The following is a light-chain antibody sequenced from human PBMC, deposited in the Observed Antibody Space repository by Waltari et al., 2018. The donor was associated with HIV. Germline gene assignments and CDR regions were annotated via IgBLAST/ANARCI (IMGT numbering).Light chain of an antibody. CDR2: EVS. CDR1: SSDVGGYNY. CDR3: SSYASSITPYV. V-gene: IGLV2-14*01. J-gene: IGLJ1*01. Sequence: QSALTQPASVSGSPGQSITISCTGTSSDVGGYNYVSWYQQHPGKAPKLMIYEVSNRPSGVSNGLSGSKSGNTASLTISGLQAEDEADYYCSSYASSITPYVFGTGTKVTVL.